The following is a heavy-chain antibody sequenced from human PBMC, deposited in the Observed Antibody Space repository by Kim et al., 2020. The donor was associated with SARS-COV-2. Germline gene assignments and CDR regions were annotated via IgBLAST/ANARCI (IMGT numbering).Heavy chain of an antibody. CDR2: IDWDDDK. Sequence: SGPALVKPTQTLTLTCTFSGFSLSTSGMCVSWIRQPPGKALEWLARIDWDDDKYYSTSLKTRLTISKDTSKNQVVLTMTNMDPVDTATYYCARIAYSNRLWGTEDSDYYYYYMDVWGKGTTVTVSS. V-gene: IGHV2-70*11. D-gene: IGHD4-4*01. J-gene: IGHJ6*03. CDR1: GFSLSTSGMC. CDR3: ARIAYSNRLWGTEDSDYYYYYMDV.